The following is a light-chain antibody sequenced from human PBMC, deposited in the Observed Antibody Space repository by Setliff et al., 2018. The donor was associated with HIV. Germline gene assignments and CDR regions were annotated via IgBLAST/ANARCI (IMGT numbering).Light chain of an antibody. CDR1: SSDVGGYNH. CDR3: SSYTHRNTYD. CDR2: DVS. V-gene: IGLV2-14*03. J-gene: IGLJ1*01. Sequence: QSVLTQPASVSGSPGQSITISCSGSSSDVGGYNHVSWYQQHPGKAPKVMIYDVSNRPLGVSNRFSGSKSDNTASLTISGLQAEDEADYFCSSYTHRNTYDFGTGTKVTVL.